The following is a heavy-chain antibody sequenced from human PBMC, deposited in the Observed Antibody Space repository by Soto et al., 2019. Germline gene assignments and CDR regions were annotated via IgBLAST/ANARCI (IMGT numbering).Heavy chain of an antibody. J-gene: IGHJ4*02. V-gene: IGHV4-59*01. Sequence: SETLSLTCPFSGFSISSYYWSWIRQPPGKGLEWIGYIYYSGSTNYNPSLKSRVTISVDTSRNQFSLKLSSVTAADTAVYYCARITPVADYYFDYWGQGTLVTVSS. CDR3: ARITPVADYYFDY. CDR2: IYYSGST. CDR1: GFSISSYY. D-gene: IGHD6-19*01.